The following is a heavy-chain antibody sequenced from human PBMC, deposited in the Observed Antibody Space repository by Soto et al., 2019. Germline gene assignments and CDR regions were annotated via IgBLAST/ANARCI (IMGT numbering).Heavy chain of an antibody. V-gene: IGHV4-30-4*01. D-gene: IGHD7-27*01. CDR1: GECISTVYYW. Sequence: SETLSLTCTVSGECISTVYYWQCWIRQSPDMGLEWIGHIYDGGRTYNNPSLESRVTMSVDTSKSQLSLTLSSVSAADTAVYYCARGPSGDKVDSWGQGTLVTVSS. CDR3: ARGPSGDKVDS. CDR2: IYDGGRT. J-gene: IGHJ4*02.